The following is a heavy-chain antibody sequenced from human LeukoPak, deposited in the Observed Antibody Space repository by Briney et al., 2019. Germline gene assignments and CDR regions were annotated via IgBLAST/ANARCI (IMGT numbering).Heavy chain of an antibody. CDR2: ISSSASTI. CDR1: GFIFSDYY. D-gene: IGHD5-18*01. Sequence: GGSLRLSCAASGFIFSDYYMSWICQAPGKGLEWVSYISSSASTIYYADSVKGRFAISRDNAKNSLYLQMNSLRAEDTAVYYCARDLLTAMEGQFGYWGQGTLVTVSS. J-gene: IGHJ4*02. V-gene: IGHV3-11*04. CDR3: ARDLLTAMEGQFGY.